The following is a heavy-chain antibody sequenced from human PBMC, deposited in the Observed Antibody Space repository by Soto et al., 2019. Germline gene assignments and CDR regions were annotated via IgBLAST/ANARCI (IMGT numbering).Heavy chain of an antibody. J-gene: IGHJ3*02. Sequence: GEALKISCKGSGYSFTSYWIGWVRQMPGKGLEWMGIIYPGDSDTRYSPSFQGQVTISADKSISTAYLQWSSLKASDTAMYYCARGAITMIVVVIPDAFDIWGQGTMVTVSS. CDR3: ARGAITMIVVVIPDAFDI. CDR1: GYSFTSYW. V-gene: IGHV5-51*01. CDR2: IYPGDSDT. D-gene: IGHD3-22*01.